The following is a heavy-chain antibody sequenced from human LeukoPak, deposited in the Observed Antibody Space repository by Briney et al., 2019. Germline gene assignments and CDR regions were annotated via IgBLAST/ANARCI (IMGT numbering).Heavy chain of an antibody. Sequence: PSETLSLTCTVSGGSISSYYWSWIRQPPGKGLEWIGYIYYSGSTNYNPSLKSRVTISVDTSKNQFSLKLSSVTAADTAVYYCARVGMNAADYFDYWGQGILVTVSS. D-gene: IGHD1-26*01. CDR1: GGSISSYY. V-gene: IGHV4-59*12. CDR2: IYYSGST. CDR3: ARVGMNAADYFDY. J-gene: IGHJ4*02.